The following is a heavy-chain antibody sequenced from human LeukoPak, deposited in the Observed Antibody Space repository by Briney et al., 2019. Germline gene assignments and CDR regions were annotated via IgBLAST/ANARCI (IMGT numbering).Heavy chain of an antibody. Sequence: ASVKVSCKASGYTFTIYGIRWVRQAPGQGLEWMGIINPSGGSTSYAQKFQGRVTMTRDMSTSTVYMELSSLRSEDTAVYYCARDGPSSPYDYYYYYYMDVWGKGTTVTVSS. CDR1: GYTFTIYG. D-gene: IGHD6-13*01. J-gene: IGHJ6*03. CDR2: INPSGGST. V-gene: IGHV1-46*01. CDR3: ARDGPSSPYDYYYYYYMDV.